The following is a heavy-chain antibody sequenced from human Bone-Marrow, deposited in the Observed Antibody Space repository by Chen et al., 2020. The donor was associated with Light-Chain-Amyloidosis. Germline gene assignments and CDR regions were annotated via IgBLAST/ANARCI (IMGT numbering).Heavy chain of an antibody. CDR3: AKLIGY. CDR2: ITGSGGTT. J-gene: IGHJ4*02. CDR1: GFTFSNSA. Sequence: EVQLLESGGGLVQPGGSLRLSCAASGFTFSNSALSWVRQAPGKGLEWVSVITGSGGTTYYADSVKGRFTISRDSSNNTLYLQMNSLRVDDTALYYCAKLIGYWGQGTLVTVSS. D-gene: IGHD2-15*01. V-gene: IGHV3-23*01.